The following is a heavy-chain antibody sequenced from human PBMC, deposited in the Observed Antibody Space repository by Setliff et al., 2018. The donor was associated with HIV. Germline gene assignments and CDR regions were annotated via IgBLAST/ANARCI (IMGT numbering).Heavy chain of an antibody. V-gene: IGHV4-39*01. J-gene: IGHJ4*02. CDR1: GGSISSSSSY. CDR2: IYYSGST. D-gene: IGHD3-3*01. Sequence: SETLSLTCTVSGGSISSSSSYWGWIRQSPGKGLEWIGSIYYSGSTYYNPSLKSRVTISVDTSKDQFSLRLSSVTAADTAVYYCARLKVDTIFGVVITNPFDYWGQGTLVTVSS. CDR3: ARLKVDTIFGVVITNPFDY.